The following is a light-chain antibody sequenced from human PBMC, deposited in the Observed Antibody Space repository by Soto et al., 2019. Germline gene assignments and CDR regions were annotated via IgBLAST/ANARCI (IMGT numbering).Light chain of an antibody. Sequence: QSALTQPRSVSGSPGQSVTISCTGTSTDVGGYNYVSWYQQHPGKVPKLMIYDVSKRPSGVPDRFSGSKSGNTASLTISGLQAEDEADYYCCPYAGRDTLYVFGSGTKVTVL. CDR2: DVS. V-gene: IGLV2-11*01. CDR1: STDVGGYNY. CDR3: CPYAGRDTLYV. J-gene: IGLJ1*01.